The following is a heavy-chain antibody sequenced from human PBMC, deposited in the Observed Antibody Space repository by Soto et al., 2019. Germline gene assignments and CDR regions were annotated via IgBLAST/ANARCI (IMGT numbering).Heavy chain of an antibody. CDR2: VNPNSGNT. CDR1: GYTFTNYD. V-gene: IGHV1-8*01. Sequence: ASVKVSCKASGYTFTNYDINWVRQATGQGLEWMGWVNPNSGNTGYAQKFQGRVTMTRNTSISTAYMELSSLRSEDTAVYYCARGRGYSYGYSDYWGQGTLVTSPQ. J-gene: IGHJ4*02. D-gene: IGHD5-18*01. CDR3: ARGRGYSYGYSDY.